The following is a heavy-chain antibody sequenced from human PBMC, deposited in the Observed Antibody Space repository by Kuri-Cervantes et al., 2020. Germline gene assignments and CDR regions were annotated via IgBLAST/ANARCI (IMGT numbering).Heavy chain of an antibody. CDR1: GGSISSYY. J-gene: IGHJ6*02. Sequence: SETLSLTCTVSGGSISSYYWSWIRQPPGKGLEWIGYIYYSGSTNYNPSLKSRVTISVDTSKNQFSLKLSSVTAADTAVYYCARLVPSGDCSGGSCSNYYYYDMDVWGQGTTVTVSS. V-gene: IGHV4-59*01. CDR3: ARLVPSGDCSGGSCSNYYYYDMDV. D-gene: IGHD2-15*01. CDR2: IYYSGST.